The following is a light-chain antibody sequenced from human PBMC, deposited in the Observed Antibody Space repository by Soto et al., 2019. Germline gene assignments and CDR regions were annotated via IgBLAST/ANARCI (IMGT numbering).Light chain of an antibody. V-gene: IGKV3-11*01. CDR1: QSVHTF. CDR3: QHYVSPPIT. J-gene: IGKJ5*01. CDR2: GAS. Sequence: EIVLTQSPDTLSLSPGEGASLSCRASQSVHTFLAWYQQKPGQAPRLLIYGASTRATGVPARFSGSGSGTDFTLTISRLEPEDFAVYYCQHYVSPPITFGQGTRLEIK.